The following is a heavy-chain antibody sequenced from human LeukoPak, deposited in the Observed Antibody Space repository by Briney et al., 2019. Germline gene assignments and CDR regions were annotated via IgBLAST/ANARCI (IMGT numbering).Heavy chain of an antibody. V-gene: IGHV4-59*01. Sequence: MSSETLSLTCTVSDGSITNYDWSWVRQPPGKGLEFIGHVHYSGTANYNPYLRSRVTISIDTSKKHFFLKLKSVTAADTAVYYCARGYGDFRVEGRYFHSWGQGTLVTVSS. CDR2: VHYSGTA. CDR3: ARGYGDFRVEGRYFHS. J-gene: IGHJ4*02. D-gene: IGHD4-17*01. CDR1: DGSITNYD.